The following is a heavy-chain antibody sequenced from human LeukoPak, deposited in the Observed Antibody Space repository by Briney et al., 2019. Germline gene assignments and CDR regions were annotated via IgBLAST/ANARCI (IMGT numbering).Heavy chain of an antibody. V-gene: IGHV4-59*01. CDR2: LYYSGDT. CDR1: GGSISNYY. CDR3: ASSHPLGSNNDYFTPFDF. D-gene: IGHD3-16*01. Sequence: PSETLSLTCTVSGGSISNYYWSWIRQPPGKGLEWIGYLYYSGDTHYNPSLRSRVTISVDTSKNQFSLSPSSVTAADTAVYYCASSHPLGSNNDYFTPFDFWGLGTLVTVSS. J-gene: IGHJ4*02.